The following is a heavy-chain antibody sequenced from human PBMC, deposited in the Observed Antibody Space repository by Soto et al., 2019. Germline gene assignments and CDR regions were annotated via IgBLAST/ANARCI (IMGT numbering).Heavy chain of an antibody. CDR3: ARLGSMDIVATYADY. CDR1: GGTFSSYT. V-gene: IGHV1-69*02. CDR2: IIPILGIA. D-gene: IGHD5-12*01. J-gene: IGHJ4*02. Sequence: GASVKVSCKASGGTFSSYTISWVRQAPGQGLEWMGRIIPILGIANYAQKFQGRVTITADKSTSTAYMELSSLRSEDTAVYYCARLGSMDIVATYADYWGQGTLVTVSS.